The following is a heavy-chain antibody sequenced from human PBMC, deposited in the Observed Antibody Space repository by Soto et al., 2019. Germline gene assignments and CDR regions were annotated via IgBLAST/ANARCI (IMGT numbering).Heavy chain of an antibody. J-gene: IGHJ4*02. CDR1: GYTFNRHG. D-gene: IGHD1-26*01. Sequence: QVHLLQSGGEVKKPGASVKVSCRASGYTFNRHGITWGRQAPGQGLGWMGWISGYNGDINYEEKFTSRADLSSNTLSITVCWLMKNLRVVYNAAYYCPPRRIVGAKEIDVWGQGTLVIVSS. CDR2: ISGYNGDI. CDR3: PPRRIVGAKEIDV. V-gene: IGHV1-18*04.